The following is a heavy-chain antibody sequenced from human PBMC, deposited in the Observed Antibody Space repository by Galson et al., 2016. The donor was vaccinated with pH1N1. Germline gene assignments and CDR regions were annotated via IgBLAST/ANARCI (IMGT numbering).Heavy chain of an antibody. CDR3: AKLGNGFYEFDH. Sequence: SLRLSCAASGFTFSSYAMTWVRQAPGKGLPWVSTISSSYGNIFYADSVRGRFTISRDNSKNTLYLQLNSLRAEDTALYYCAKLGNGFYEFDHWGQGALVTVSS. D-gene: IGHD3-3*01. J-gene: IGHJ4*02. CDR2: ISSSYGNI. CDR1: GFTFSSYA. V-gene: IGHV3-23*01.